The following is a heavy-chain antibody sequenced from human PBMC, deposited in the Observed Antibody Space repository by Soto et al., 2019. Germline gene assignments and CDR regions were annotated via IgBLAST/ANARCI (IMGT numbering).Heavy chain of an antibody. D-gene: IGHD1-26*01. CDR1: GFTFSSYG. J-gene: IGHJ6*02. CDR3: ARVNSGSYGMDV. Sequence: GGSLRLSCAASGFTFSSYGMHWVRQAPGKGLEWVAVIWYDGSNKYYADSVKGRFTISRDNSKNTLYLQMNSLRAEDTAVYYCARVNSGSYGMDVWGQGTTVTVSS. CDR2: IWYDGSNK. V-gene: IGHV3-33*01.